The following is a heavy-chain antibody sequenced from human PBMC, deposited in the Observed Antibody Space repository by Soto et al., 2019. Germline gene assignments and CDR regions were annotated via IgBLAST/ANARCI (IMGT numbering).Heavy chain of an antibody. CDR3: ARDAGADIVVVSAGNNWFDP. CDR1: GGSISSYY. Sequence: SETLSLTCTVSGGSISSYYWSWIRQPAGKGLEWIGRIYTSGSTNYNPSLKSRVTMSVDTSKNQFSLKLSSVTAADTAVYYCARDAGADIVVVSAGNNWFDPWGQGTLVTVSS. D-gene: IGHD2-2*01. J-gene: IGHJ5*02. CDR2: IYTSGST. V-gene: IGHV4-4*07.